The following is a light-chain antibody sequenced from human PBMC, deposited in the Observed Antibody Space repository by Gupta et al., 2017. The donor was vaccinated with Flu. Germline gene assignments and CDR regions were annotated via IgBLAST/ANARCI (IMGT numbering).Light chain of an antibody. V-gene: IGKV3-20*01. CDR2: GAS. CDR3: QQYGSALPYT. J-gene: IGKJ2*01. CDR1: QSVSSSH. Sequence: TLSLSPGERATLSCRASQSVSSSHLAWYQQKPGQAPRLLLSGASSRATGIPDRFSGSGSGTDFTLTISRLEPEDFAVYYCQQYGSALPYTFGQGTNLEIK.